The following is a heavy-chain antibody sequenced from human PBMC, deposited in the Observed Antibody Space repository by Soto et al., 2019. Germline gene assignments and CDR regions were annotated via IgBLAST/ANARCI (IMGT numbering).Heavy chain of an antibody. Sequence: SETLSLTCTVSGGSITSGRHYWSWIRQSPAKGLEWIGHIHYSGSTNYNPSLKSRVTISVDTSKNQVSLKLSSVTAADTAMYFCARQVSSAWPPYYYDMDVWGQGTTVT. V-gene: IGHV4-61*01. CDR1: GGSITSGRHY. CDR2: IHYSGST. CDR3: ARQVSSAWPPYYYDMDV. D-gene: IGHD6-25*01. J-gene: IGHJ6*02.